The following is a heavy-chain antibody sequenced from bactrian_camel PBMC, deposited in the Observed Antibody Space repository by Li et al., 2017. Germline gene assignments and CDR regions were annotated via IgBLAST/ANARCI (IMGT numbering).Heavy chain of an antibody. D-gene: IGHD4*01. CDR1: GFTFSNFW. J-gene: IGHJ7*01. V-gene: IGHV3S6*01. CDR2: IKTDGSFT. Sequence: VQLVESGGGLVQPGGSLRLSCGASGFTFSNFWMYWIRQAPGKGPEWVSSIKTDGSFTYDSDSLKDRFTISRDNAKNTMYLQMNSLRSEDTALYYCAREKDNSDALDYWGKGTQVTV.